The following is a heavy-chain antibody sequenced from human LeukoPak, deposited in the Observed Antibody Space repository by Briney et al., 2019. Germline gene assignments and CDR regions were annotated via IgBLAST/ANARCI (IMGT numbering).Heavy chain of an antibody. V-gene: IGHV3-48*01. D-gene: IGHD3-22*01. Sequence: GGSLRLSCAASGFTFSTYSMNWVRQAPGKGLEWVSYISSSSNTIYYADSVKGRFTISRDNAKNSLYLQMNSLRAEDTAVYYCASLIPYYYDSTTYSPGDYWGQGTLVTVSS. CDR2: ISSSSNTI. CDR1: GFTFSTYS. CDR3: ASLIPYYYDSTTYSPGDY. J-gene: IGHJ4*02.